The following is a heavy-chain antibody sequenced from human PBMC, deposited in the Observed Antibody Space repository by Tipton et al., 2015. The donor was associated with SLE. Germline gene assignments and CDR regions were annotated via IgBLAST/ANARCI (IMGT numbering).Heavy chain of an antibody. J-gene: IGHJ2*01. D-gene: IGHD2-8*01. Sequence: GLVKPSETLSLTCTVSGGSISSYYWTWIRQPPGKGLEWIGYIYYSGSTAYNSSLKSRVTISVDTSKNQFSLKLSSVTAADTAVYCCASPMLSNWYFDLWGRGTLVTVSS. CDR3: ASPMLSNWYFDL. CDR1: GGSISSYY. CDR2: IYYSGST. V-gene: IGHV4-59*08.